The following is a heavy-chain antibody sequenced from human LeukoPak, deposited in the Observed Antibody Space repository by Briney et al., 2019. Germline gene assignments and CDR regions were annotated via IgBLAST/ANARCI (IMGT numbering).Heavy chain of an antibody. CDR3: AKETAMTTGYYYYYMDV. J-gene: IGHJ6*03. D-gene: IGHD4-17*01. V-gene: IGHV3-64*01. CDR2: ISSNGGST. Sequence: GGSLRLSCAASGFTFSSYAMHWVRQAPGKGLEYVSAISSNGGSTYYANSVKGRFTISRDNSKNTLYLQMGSLRAEDMAVYYCAKETAMTTGYYYYYMDVWGKGTTVTVSS. CDR1: GFTFSSYA.